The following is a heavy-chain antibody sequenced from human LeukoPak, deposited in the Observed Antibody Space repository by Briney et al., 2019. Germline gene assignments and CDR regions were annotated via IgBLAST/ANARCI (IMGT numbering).Heavy chain of an antibody. V-gene: IGHV4-34*01. Sequence: PSETLSLTCAVYGGSFSGYYWSWIRQPPGKGLEWIGEINHSGSTNYNPSLKSRVTISVDTSKNQFSLKLSSVTAADTAVYYCARVHCSSTSCYTFDAFDIWGQGTMVTVSS. J-gene: IGHJ3*02. CDR1: GGSFSGYY. CDR2: INHSGST. D-gene: IGHD2-2*02. CDR3: ARVHCSSTSCYTFDAFDI.